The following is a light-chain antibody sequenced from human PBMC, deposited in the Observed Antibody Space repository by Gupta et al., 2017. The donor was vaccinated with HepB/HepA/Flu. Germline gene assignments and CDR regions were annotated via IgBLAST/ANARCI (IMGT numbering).Light chain of an antibody. Sequence: EIVLTQSPVTLSLSPGERATLSCRASQSVSSYLAWYQQKPGQSPRLLIYDASNRATGIPDRFSGSGSGTDFTLTISSLEPEDFAVYYCQQLSNWLGVTFGPGTKVDIK. CDR1: QSVSSY. J-gene: IGKJ3*01. V-gene: IGKV3-11*01. CDR3: QQLSNWLGVT. CDR2: DAS.